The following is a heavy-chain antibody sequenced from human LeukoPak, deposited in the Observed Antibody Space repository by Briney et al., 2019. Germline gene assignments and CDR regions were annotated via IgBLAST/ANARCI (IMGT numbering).Heavy chain of an antibody. CDR2: MHYSGTT. D-gene: IGHD1-14*01. CDR1: GGSVSSGSSY. J-gene: IGHJ6*02. V-gene: IGHV4-61*01. Sequence: SETLSLTCTVSGGSVSSGSSYWSWIRQPPGNGLEWIAYMHYSGTTDYNPSLKSRVTISVDTSKNQFSLKLSSVTAADTAVYYCARKTSQNIYYYYYGLDVWGQGTTVTVS. CDR3: ARKTSQNIYYYYYGLDV.